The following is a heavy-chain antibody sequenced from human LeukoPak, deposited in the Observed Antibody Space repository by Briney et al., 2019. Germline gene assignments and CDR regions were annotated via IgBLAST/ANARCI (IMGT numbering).Heavy chain of an antibody. CDR2: INHSGEVS. D-gene: IGHD2-8*02. J-gene: IGHJ4*02. CDR1: GFTFSSYS. CDR3: AKAFTSGGIYAQ. Sequence: GGSLRLSCAASGFTFSSYSMNWVRQAPGKGLEWVSGINHSGEVSSYADSVKGRFTISRDNSENTLYLQMSGLGAEDTAVYYCAKAFTSGGIYAQWGQGTLVTVSS. V-gene: IGHV3-23*01.